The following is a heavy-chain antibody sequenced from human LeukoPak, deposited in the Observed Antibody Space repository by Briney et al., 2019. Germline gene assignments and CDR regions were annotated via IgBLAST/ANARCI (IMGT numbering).Heavy chain of an antibody. J-gene: IGHJ6*02. D-gene: IGHD3-10*01. CDR1: GFTFSSYA. CDR2: ISDSGDNT. V-gene: IGHV3-23*01. Sequence: GGSLRLSCAASGFTFSSYAMSWVRQAPAKGLDWVATISDSGDNTYYADSVEGRFTISRDNSKNTLYLQMNSLRDEDTAIYYCAKVPYFDYGSGRPPFMDAWGQGTTVAISS. CDR3: AKVPYFDYGSGRPPFMDA.